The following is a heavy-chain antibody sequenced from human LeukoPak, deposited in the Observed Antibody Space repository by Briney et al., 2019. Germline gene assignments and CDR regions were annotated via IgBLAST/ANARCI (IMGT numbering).Heavy chain of an antibody. CDR1: GFTFSSYA. Sequence: GGSLRHSCAASGFTFSSYAMSWVRQVPGKGLEWVSAISGSGGSTYYADSVKGRFTISRDNSKNTLYLQMNSLRAEDTAVYYCARVDYGDYGFDYWGQGTLVAVSS. D-gene: IGHD4-17*01. CDR2: ISGSGGST. V-gene: IGHV3-23*01. CDR3: ARVDYGDYGFDY. J-gene: IGHJ4*02.